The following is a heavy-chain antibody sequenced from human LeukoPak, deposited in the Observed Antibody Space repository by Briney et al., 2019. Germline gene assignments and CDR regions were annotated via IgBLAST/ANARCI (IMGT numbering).Heavy chain of an antibody. CDR2: ISGSGGST. CDR3: AKPYDSSGFDY. D-gene: IGHD3-22*01. J-gene: IGHJ4*02. V-gene: IGHV3-23*01. CDR1: GFTFSSYS. Sequence: GGSLRLSCAASGFTFSSYSMNWVRQAPGKGLEWVSAISGSGGSTYYADSVKGRFTISRDNSKNTLYLQMNSLRAEDTAVYYCAKPYDSSGFDYWGQGTLVTVSS.